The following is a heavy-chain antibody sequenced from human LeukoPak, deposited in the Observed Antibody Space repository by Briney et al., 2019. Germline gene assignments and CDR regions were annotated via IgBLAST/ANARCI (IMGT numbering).Heavy chain of an antibody. Sequence: ASVKVSCKASGYTFTSYGISWVRQAPGQGLEWMGWISAYNGNTNYAQKLQGRVTMTTDTSTSTAYMELRSLRSDDTAVYYCARSKGTTVTSYYYYYMDVWGKGTTVTVSS. D-gene: IGHD4-11*01. CDR3: ARSKGTTVTSYYYYYMDV. CDR2: ISAYNGNT. V-gene: IGHV1-18*01. CDR1: GYTFTSYG. J-gene: IGHJ6*03.